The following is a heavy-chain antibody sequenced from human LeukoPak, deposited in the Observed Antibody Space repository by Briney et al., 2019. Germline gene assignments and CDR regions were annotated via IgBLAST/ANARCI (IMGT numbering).Heavy chain of an antibody. CDR2: INPNSGGT. CDR3: ARDLGALAYFDY. V-gene: IGHV1-2*02. J-gene: IGHJ4*02. CDR1: GYTFTGYH. Sequence: GAPVKVSCKASGYTFTGYHMHWVRQAPGQGLEWMGWINPNSGGTNYAQKFQGRVTMTRDTSISTAYMELSRLRSDDTAVYYCARDLGALAYFDYWGQGTLVTVSS. D-gene: IGHD6-6*01.